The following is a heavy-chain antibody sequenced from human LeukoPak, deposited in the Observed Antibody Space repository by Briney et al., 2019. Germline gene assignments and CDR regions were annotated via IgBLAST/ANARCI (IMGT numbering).Heavy chain of an antibody. CDR3: ARRIPVAGLFDC. V-gene: IGHV4-31*03. J-gene: IGHJ4*02. D-gene: IGHD6-19*01. Sequence: PSETLSLTCSVSGGSISSGGYYWSWIRQHPGKDLEWIGYIYYSGSTYYNPSLNSRVTISLDTSKNQFSLKLSSVTAADTAMYYCARRIPVAGLFDCWGQGILVTVSS. CDR2: IYYSGST. CDR1: GGSISSGGYY.